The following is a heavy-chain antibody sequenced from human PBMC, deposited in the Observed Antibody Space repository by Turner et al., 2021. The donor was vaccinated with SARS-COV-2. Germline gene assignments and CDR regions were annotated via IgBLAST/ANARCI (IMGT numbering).Heavy chain of an antibody. V-gene: IGHV4-34*01. D-gene: IGHD5-18*01. CDR3: ARGGGYSYGALDY. Sequence: QVQLQQWGAGLLKPSETLSLTRAVYGGSFSGYYWSWIRQPPGKGLEWIGEINHSGSTNYNPSLKSRVTISVDTSKNQFSLKLSSVTAADTAVFYCARGGGYSYGALDYWGQGTLVTVSS. CDR1: GGSFSGYY. J-gene: IGHJ4*02. CDR2: INHSGST.